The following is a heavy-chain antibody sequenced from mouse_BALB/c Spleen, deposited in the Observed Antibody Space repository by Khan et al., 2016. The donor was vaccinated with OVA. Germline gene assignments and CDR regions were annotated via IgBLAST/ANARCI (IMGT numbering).Heavy chain of an antibody. V-gene: IGHV1S137*01. CDR1: GYTFTDFT. J-gene: IGHJ3*01. Sequence: QVQLKQSGAELVRPGVSVKISCKGSGYTFTDFTMHWVKQSHAKSLEWIGVISTYYGDVTYNQKFKGKATMTVDKSSSTAYMELARLTSADSAIYYWTRGGGGNRFAYWGQGTLVTVSA. CDR2: ISTYYGDV. CDR3: TRGGGGNRFAY.